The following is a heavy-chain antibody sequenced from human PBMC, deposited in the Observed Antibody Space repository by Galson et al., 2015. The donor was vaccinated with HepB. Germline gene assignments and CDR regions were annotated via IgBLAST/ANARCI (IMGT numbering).Heavy chain of an antibody. CDR1: GGSFSGYY. CDR2: INHSGST. J-gene: IGHJ4*02. V-gene: IGHV4-34*01. D-gene: IGHD3-10*01. CDR3: ARGRSPLRGYGSGSYSY. Sequence: ETLSLTCAVYGGSFSGYYWSWIRQPPGKGLEWIGEINHSGSTNYNPSLKSRVTISVDTSKNQFSLKLSSVTAADTAVYYCARGRSPLRGYGSGSYSYWGQGTLVTVSS.